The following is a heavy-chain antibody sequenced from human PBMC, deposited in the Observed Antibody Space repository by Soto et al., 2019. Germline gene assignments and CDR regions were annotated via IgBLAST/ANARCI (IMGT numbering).Heavy chain of an antibody. D-gene: IGHD3-22*01. Sequence: ASVKVSCKASGGTFSSYAISWVRQAPGQGLEWMGGIIPIFGTANYAQKFQGRVTITADESTSTAYMELSSLRSEDTAVYYCAREGSSGYYIDFDYWGQETLVTVSS. CDR3: AREGSSGYYIDFDY. J-gene: IGHJ4*02. V-gene: IGHV1-69*13. CDR1: GGTFSSYA. CDR2: IIPIFGTA.